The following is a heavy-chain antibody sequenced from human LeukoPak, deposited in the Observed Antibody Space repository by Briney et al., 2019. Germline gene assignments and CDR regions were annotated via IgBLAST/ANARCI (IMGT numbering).Heavy chain of an antibody. J-gene: IGHJ4*02. CDR2: ISAYNGNT. V-gene: IGHV1-18*01. CDR3: ARDPLPTYYYDSSGSSYYFDY. CDR1: GYTFTSYG. Sequence: ASVKVSCKASGYTFTSYGISWVRQAPGQGLEWMGWISAYNGNTNYAQRLQGRVIMTTDTSTSTAYMDLRSLRSDDTAVYYCARDPLPTYYYDSSGSSYYFDYWGQGALVTVSS. D-gene: IGHD3-22*01.